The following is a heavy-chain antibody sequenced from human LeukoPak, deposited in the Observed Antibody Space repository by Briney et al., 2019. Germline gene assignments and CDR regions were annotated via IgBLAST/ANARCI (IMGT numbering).Heavy chain of an antibody. V-gene: IGHV4-34*01. D-gene: IGHD4-17*01. CDR1: GVSLNNYY. J-gene: IGHJ4*02. Sequence: PSETLSLTCAVSGVSLNNYYWSWVRQTPGKGLEWIGEINHSGYTNDSPSLKSRVTLSIDTSRKQFSLNLRSVTVADTGIYYCTRMTTGHDYWGQGTLVTVSS. CDR3: TRMTTGHDY. CDR2: INHSGYT.